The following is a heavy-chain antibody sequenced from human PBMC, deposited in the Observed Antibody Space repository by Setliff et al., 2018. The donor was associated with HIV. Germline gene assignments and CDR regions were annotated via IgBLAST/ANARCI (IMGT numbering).Heavy chain of an antibody. V-gene: IGHV3-7*03. CDR3: ARASLAARPHFFDS. Sequence: GGSLRLSCAASGFPFSSYWMSWVRQAPGKGLEWVANINEDGSEKYYVDSVKGRFTMSADKSISTAYLQWSSLKASDTGIYFCARASLAARPHFFDSWGQGTLVTVSS. CDR1: GFPFSSYW. J-gene: IGHJ4*02. D-gene: IGHD6-6*01. CDR2: INEDGSEK.